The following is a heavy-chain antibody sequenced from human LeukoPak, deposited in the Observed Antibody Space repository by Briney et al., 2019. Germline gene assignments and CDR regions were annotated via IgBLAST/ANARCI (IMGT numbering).Heavy chain of an antibody. CDR2: IYPGDSDT. D-gene: IGHD4-17*01. Sequence: GESLKISCKSSGYRFTSYWIAWVRQMPGKGLEWMGIIYPGDSDTRYSPSFQGQVTISADKSISTAYLQWNTLKASDTAMYYCARHGPLGDYNWFDPWGQGTLVTVSS. CDR1: GYRFTSYW. V-gene: IGHV5-51*01. J-gene: IGHJ5*02. CDR3: ARHGPLGDYNWFDP.